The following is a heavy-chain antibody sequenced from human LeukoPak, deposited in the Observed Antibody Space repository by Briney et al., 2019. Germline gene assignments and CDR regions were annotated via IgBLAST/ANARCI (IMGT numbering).Heavy chain of an antibody. J-gene: IGHJ3*02. Sequence: HPGGSLRLSCAASGFTFSNYWMHWVRQAPGKGLVWVSHVNSDASSTSYADSVKGRFTISRHNSKNTLYLQMNSLRAEDTAVYYCAREVGGSAFDIWGQGTMVTVSS. CDR1: GFTFSNYW. CDR3: AREVGGSAFDI. V-gene: IGHV3-74*01. D-gene: IGHD3-16*01. CDR2: VNSDASST.